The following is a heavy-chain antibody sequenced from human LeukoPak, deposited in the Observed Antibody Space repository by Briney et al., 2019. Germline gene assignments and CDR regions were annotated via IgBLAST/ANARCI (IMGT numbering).Heavy chain of an antibody. CDR1: GGSVSSGSYY. J-gene: IGHJ4*02. CDR2: IYYSGST. CDR3: ARGIHYYDRLLDY. D-gene: IGHD3-22*01. Sequence: SETLSLTCTVSGGSVSSGSYYWSWIRQPPGKGLEWIGYIYYSGSTNYNPSLKSRVTISVDTSKNQFSLKLSSVIAADTAVYYCARGIHYYDRLLDYWGQGTLVTVSS. V-gene: IGHV4-61*01.